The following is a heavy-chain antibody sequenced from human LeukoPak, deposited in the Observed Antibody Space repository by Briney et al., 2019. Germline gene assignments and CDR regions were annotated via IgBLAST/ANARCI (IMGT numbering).Heavy chain of an antibody. D-gene: IGHD4-17*01. Sequence: TSETLSLTCTVSGGSISSYCWSWVRQPPGEGLEWIGYIYYSGSTKYNPSLESRVTMSVDTSKTQFSLKLSSVTAADTAVYYCARTYGDDAFDIWGQGTMVTVSS. CDR3: ARTYGDDAFDI. CDR1: GGSISSYC. CDR2: IYYSGST. V-gene: IGHV4-59*01. J-gene: IGHJ3*02.